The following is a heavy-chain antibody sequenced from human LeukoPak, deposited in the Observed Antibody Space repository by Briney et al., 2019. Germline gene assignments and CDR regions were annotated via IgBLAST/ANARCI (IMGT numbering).Heavy chain of an antibody. V-gene: IGHV1-69*04. CDR1: GGTFSSYA. CDR2: IIPILGIA. D-gene: IGHD5-12*01. J-gene: IGHJ5*02. Sequence: SVKVSCKASGGTFSSYAISWVRQAPGQGLEWMGRIIPILGIANYAQKFQGRVTITADKSTSTAYMELSSLRSEDTAVYYCARAPFSGRGTFDPWGRGTLVTVSS. CDR3: ARAPFSGRGTFDP.